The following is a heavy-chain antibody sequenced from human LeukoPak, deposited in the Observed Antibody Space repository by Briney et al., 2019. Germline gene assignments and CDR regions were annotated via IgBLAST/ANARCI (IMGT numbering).Heavy chain of an antibody. J-gene: IGHJ4*02. CDR3: VRERNNFWSGHHSIFDS. CDR2: INNDGSST. D-gene: IGHD3-3*01. V-gene: IGHV3-74*01. Sequence: SGGSLRLSCAASGFIFSDHWMHWVRQAAGKGLVWLSRINNDGSSTIYADSVKGRFTFSRDNAENTLFLEMSSLRVEDTAVYYCVRERNNFWSGHHSIFDSWGQGTLVTVSS. CDR1: GFIFSDHW.